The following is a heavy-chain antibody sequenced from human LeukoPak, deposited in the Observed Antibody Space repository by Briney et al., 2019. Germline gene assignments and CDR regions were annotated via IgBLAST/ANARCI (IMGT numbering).Heavy chain of an antibody. D-gene: IGHD3-9*01. J-gene: IGHJ4*02. CDR3: ARENAGYYSRTFDY. CDR1: GFTFSSYN. CDR2: VSSSSTYI. Sequence: PGGSLRLSCAASGFTFSSYNMHWVRQAPGKGLEWVSSVSSSSTYIYYADSVKGRFTISRDNAKNSLYLQVNSLRAEDTAVYYCARENAGYYSRTFDYWGQGTLVTVSS. V-gene: IGHV3-21*01.